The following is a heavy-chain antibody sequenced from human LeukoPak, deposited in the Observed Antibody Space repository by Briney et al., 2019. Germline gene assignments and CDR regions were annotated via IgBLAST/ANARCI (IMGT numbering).Heavy chain of an antibody. V-gene: IGHV4-61*01. CDR3: ASVYDSSGYYPF. CDR1: GGSVSSGSYY. CDR2: IYYSGST. J-gene: IGHJ4*02. Sequence: SETLSLTCTVSGGSVSSGSYYWSWIRQPPGKGLEWIGYIYYSGSTNFNPSLKSRVTISVDTSKNQFSLKLTSVTAADTAVYYCASVYDSSGYYPFWGQGTLVTVSS. D-gene: IGHD3-22*01.